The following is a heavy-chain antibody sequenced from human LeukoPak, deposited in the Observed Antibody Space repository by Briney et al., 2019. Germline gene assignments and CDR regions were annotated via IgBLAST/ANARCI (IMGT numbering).Heavy chain of an antibody. CDR1: GGSITDYY. V-gene: IGHV4-59*01. CDR2: DYYSGSS. J-gene: IGHJ3*02. CDR3: ARDLKLDGSTGYYAFDI. D-gene: IGHD3-22*01. Sequence: PSETLSLTCTVSGGSITDYYWGWIRQPPGKGLEWIGYDYYSGSSNYNPSLKSRVTISVDTSKNQFSLKMSSVTAADTAVYYCARDLKLDGSTGYYAFDIWGQGTMVTVSS.